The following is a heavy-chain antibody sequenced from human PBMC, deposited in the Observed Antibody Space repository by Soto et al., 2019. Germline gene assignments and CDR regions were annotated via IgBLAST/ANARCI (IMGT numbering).Heavy chain of an antibody. CDR1: GFTFSSYG. CDR3: EKDRSFVTGTTPLHHGMDV. J-gene: IGHJ6*02. D-gene: IGHD1-20*01. Sequence: QVQLVESGGGVVQPGRSLRLSCAASGFTFSSYGMHWVRQAPVKGLEWVAVISYDGSNKYYADSVKGRFTISRDNSKNTRYLKMKRLRAEETAVYYCEKDRSFVTGTTPLHHGMDVWGQGTTVTVSS. V-gene: IGHV3-30*18. CDR2: ISYDGSNK.